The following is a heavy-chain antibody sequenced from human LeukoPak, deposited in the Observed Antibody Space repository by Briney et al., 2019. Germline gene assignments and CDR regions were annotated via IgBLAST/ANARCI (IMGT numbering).Heavy chain of an antibody. D-gene: IGHD4-17*01. CDR1: GGSISSYY. Sequence: SETLSLTCTVSGGSISSYYWSWNRQPPGKGLEWIGYIYYSGSTNYNPSLKSRVTISVDTSKNQFSLKLSSVTAADTAVYYCARDRLRIGYFDLWGRGTLVTVSS. V-gene: IGHV4-59*01. CDR3: ARDRLRIGYFDL. J-gene: IGHJ2*01. CDR2: IYYSGST.